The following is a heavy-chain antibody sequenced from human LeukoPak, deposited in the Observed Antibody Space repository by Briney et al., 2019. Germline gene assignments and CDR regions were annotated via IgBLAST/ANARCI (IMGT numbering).Heavy chain of an antibody. V-gene: IGHV4-39*01. CDR1: GGSISSSSYY. D-gene: IGHD3-22*01. J-gene: IGHJ4*02. CDR2: IYYSGST. Sequence: SETLSLTCTVSGGSISSSSYYWGWIRQPPGKGLECIGNIYYSGSTYCNPSLQSRVTISVDTSNNQFSLKLSSVTAADTAVYYCARRLGYTSGYYYDYWGQGTLVTVSS. CDR3: ARRLGYTSGYYYDY.